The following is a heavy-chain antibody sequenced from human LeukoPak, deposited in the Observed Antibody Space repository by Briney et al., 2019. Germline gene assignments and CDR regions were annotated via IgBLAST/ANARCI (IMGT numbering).Heavy chain of an antibody. V-gene: IGHV3-33*01. Sequence: GGSLSLSCAASVYPFRRYGEQCVPGAPGGGGEGVGDLWYDGSNRYSADSVKGRFTISRDNSKNTLYLQMNSLRAEDTAVYYCARDQCSSTSCSQSFDYWGQGTLVTVSS. CDR3: ARDQCSSTSCSQSFDY. CDR2: LWYDGSNR. D-gene: IGHD2-2*01. J-gene: IGHJ4*02. CDR1: VYPFRRYG.